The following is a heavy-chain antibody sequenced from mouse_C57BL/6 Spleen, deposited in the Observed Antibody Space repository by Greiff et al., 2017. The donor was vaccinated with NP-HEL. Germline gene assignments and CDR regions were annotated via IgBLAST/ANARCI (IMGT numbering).Heavy chain of an antibody. V-gene: IGHV2-2*01. CDR1: GFSLTSYG. D-gene: IGHD1-1*01. J-gene: IGHJ3*01. CDR2: IWSGGST. Sequence: VQLQQSGPGLVQPSQSLSITCTVSGFSLTSYGVHWVRQSPGKGLEWLGVIWSGGSTDYNAAFISRLSISKDNSKSQVFFKMNSLQADDTAIYYCARPYYGSSYSGFAYWGQGTLVTVSA. CDR3: ARPYYGSSYSGFAY.